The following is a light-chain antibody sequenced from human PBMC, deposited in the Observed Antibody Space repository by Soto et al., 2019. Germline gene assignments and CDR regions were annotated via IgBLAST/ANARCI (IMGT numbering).Light chain of an antibody. V-gene: IGLV1-40*01. CDR3: QSYDSSGV. J-gene: IGLJ1*01. CDR2: GNS. CDR1: SSNIGAGYD. Sequence: QSVLTQPPSVSGAPGQRVTISCTGSSSNIGAGYDVHWYQQLPGTAPKLLIYGNSNRPSGVPDRFSGSKSGTSASLAITGLQAEHEADYYCQSYDSSGVLGTGTKVTVL.